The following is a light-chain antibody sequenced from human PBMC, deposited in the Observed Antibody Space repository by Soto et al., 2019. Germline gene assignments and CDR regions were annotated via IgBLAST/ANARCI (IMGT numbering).Light chain of an antibody. CDR1: SSDVGGYNY. CDR2: DVS. Sequence: QSVLTQPASVSGSPGQSITISCTGTSSDVGGYNYVCWYQQHPGKAPKLMIYDVSNRPSGVSNRFSGSKSGNTASLTISGLQAEDEADYYCSSYTSSSSWFGTGTKVTVL. CDR3: SSYTSSSSW. J-gene: IGLJ1*01. V-gene: IGLV2-14*01.